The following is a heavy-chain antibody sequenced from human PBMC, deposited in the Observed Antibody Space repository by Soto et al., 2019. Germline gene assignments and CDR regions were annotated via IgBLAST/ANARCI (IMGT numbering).Heavy chain of an antibody. CDR3: ASTMYTTGWYYFDH. D-gene: IGHD6-19*01. V-gene: IGHV6-1*01. Sequence: PSQTLSLTCAISGDSVSSNSGAWNLIRQSPSRGLEWLGRTYYRSKWFNDYALSVESRITINPDTSKNQFSLQLNSVTPDDTAVYYCASTMYTTGWYYFDHWGQGTLVTVSS. CDR1: GDSVSSNSGA. CDR2: TYYRSKWFN. J-gene: IGHJ4*02.